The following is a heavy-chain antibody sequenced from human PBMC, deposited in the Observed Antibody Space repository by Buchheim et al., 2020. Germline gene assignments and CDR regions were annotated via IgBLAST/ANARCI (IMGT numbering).Heavy chain of an antibody. J-gene: IGHJ6*02. V-gene: IGHV1-69*04. Sequence: QVQLVQSGAEVKKPGSSVKVFCKASGGTFSSYAISWVRQAPGQGLEWMGRIIPILGIANYAQKFQGRVTITADKSTSTAYMELSSLRSEDTAVYYCARSRDCTNGVCYFSYYYGMGVWGQGTT. CDR1: GGTFSSYA. CDR3: ARSRDCTNGVCYFSYYYGMGV. CDR2: IIPILGIA. D-gene: IGHD2-8*01.